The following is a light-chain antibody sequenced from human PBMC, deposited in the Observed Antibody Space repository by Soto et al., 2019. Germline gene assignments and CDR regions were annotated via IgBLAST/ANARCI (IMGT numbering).Light chain of an antibody. J-gene: IGLJ2*01. V-gene: IGLV1-51*01. CDR2: DNN. CDR1: SSNIGNNF. Sequence: QSALTQPPSVSAAPGQKVTISCSGSSSNIGNNFVSWYQQLPRTAPQLLIYDNNNRPSGIPDRFSGSKSGTSATLGITGLQTGDEADYYCGTWDSSLSAVVFGGGTKLTVL. CDR3: GTWDSSLSAVV.